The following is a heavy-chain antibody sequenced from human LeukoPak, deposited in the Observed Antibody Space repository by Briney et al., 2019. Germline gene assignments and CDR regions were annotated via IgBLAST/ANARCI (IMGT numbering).Heavy chain of an antibody. Sequence: GGSLRLSCAVSGITLSNYGMSWVRQAPGKGLEWVAGLSGSGGGTNYADSVQGRFTISRDNPKNTLYLQMNSLRAEDTAVYFRAKRGVVIRVFLVGFHKEAYYFDSWGQGALVTVSS. J-gene: IGHJ4*02. D-gene: IGHD3-10*01. V-gene: IGHV3-23*01. CDR2: LSGSGGGT. CDR3: AKRGVVIRVFLVGFHKEAYYFDS. CDR1: GITLSNYG.